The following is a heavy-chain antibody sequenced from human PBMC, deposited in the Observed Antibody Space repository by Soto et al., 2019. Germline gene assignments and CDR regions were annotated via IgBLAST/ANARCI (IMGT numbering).Heavy chain of an antibody. CDR2: ISYDGSNK. D-gene: IGHD6-13*01. CDR3: ARSGSWYGSDYYYYYMDV. CDR1: GFTFSSYG. V-gene: IGHV3-30*03. Sequence: GGSLRLSCAASGFTFSSYGMHWVRQAPGKGLEWVAVISYDGSNKYYADSVKGRFTISRDNSKNTLYLQMNSLRAEDTAVYYCARSGSWYGSDYYYYYMDVWGKGTTVTVSS. J-gene: IGHJ6*03.